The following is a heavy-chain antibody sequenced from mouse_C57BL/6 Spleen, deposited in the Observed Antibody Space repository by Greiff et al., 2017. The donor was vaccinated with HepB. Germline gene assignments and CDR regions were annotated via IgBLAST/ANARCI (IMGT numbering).Heavy chain of an antibody. D-gene: IGHD2-3*01. Sequence: QVQLQQPGAELVKPGASVKLSCKASGYTFTSYWMQWVKQRPGQGLEWIGEIDPSDSYTNYNQKFRGKATLTVDTSSSAAYMQLSSLTSKDSAVYYCASKALYDGYYEFAYWGQGTLVTVSA. J-gene: IGHJ3*01. CDR3: ASKALYDGYYEFAY. CDR1: GYTFTSYW. V-gene: IGHV1-50*01. CDR2: IDPSDSYT.